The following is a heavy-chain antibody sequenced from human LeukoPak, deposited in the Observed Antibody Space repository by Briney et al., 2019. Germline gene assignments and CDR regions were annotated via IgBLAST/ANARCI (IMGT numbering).Heavy chain of an antibody. CDR1: GFTLSSYW. Sequence: GGSLRLSCAVSGFTLSSYWMNWVRQAPGKGLEWVANIKQDGSEKNYVDSVRGRFTISRDNAKSSLFLQMNDLRAEDTAVYYCAKGGRGNGEVYWGQGTLVTVSS. V-gene: IGHV3-7*01. CDR2: IKQDGSEK. D-gene: IGHD2-8*01. CDR3: AKGGRGNGEVY. J-gene: IGHJ4*02.